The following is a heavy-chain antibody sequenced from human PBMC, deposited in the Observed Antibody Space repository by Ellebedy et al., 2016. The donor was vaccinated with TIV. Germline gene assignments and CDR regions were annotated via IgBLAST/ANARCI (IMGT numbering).Heavy chain of an antibody. CDR1: GYTFTSYV. J-gene: IGHJ4*02. Sequence: AASVKVSCKASGYTFTSYVIHWVRQAPGQRLEWMGWINAGNGNTKYSQKFQGRVTITRDTSASTAYMELRSLRSDDTAVFYCAKSGLFGELLYLDYWGQGTLVTVSS. CDR3: AKSGLFGELLYLDY. CDR2: INAGNGNT. D-gene: IGHD3-10*02. V-gene: IGHV1-3*01.